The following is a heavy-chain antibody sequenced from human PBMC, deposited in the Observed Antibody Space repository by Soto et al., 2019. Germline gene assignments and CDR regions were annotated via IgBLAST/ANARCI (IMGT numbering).Heavy chain of an antibody. J-gene: IGHJ4*02. CDR1: GFTFSTNYG. CDR2: ISSSSTTI. V-gene: IGHV3-48*02. CDR3: ARGCGGDCFRSDS. Sequence: GGSLRLSCVGSGFTFSTNYGLAWVRQARGKGLEWVSYISSSSTTIYYAGSVKGRFTISRDNAKNSLYLQMSSLRDEDTAVYYCARGCGGDCFRSDSWGQGTLVTVSS. D-gene: IGHD2-21*02.